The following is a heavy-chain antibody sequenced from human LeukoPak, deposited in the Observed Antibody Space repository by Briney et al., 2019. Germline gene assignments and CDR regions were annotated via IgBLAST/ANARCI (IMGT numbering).Heavy chain of an antibody. V-gene: IGHV2-70*04. CDR2: IGWDDDK. CDR1: EFSLRTSAMH. J-gene: IGHJ4*02. CDR3: ARLNSGTYLDY. Sequence: SGPTLVNPTQTLTLTCTFSEFSLRTSAMHVSWIRQPPGKALKWLARIGWDDDKFYSTSLKTRLTISKDTSKNHVVLTMTNMDPVDTATYYCARLNSGTYLDYWGQGTLVTVSS. D-gene: IGHD1-26*01.